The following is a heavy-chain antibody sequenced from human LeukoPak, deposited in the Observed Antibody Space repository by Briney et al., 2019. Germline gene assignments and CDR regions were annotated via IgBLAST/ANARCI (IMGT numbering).Heavy chain of an antibody. V-gene: IGHV1-18*04. CDR1: GYTFTGYG. CDR3: ARDQGTSGYSYGYDWFDP. J-gene: IGHJ5*02. D-gene: IGHD5-18*01. Sequence: ASVKVSCKASGYTFTGYGISWVRQAPGQGLEWMGWISAYNGNTNYAQKLQGRVTMTTDTSTSTAYMELRSLRSDDTAVYYCARDQGTSGYSYGYDWFDPWGQGTLVTVSS. CDR2: ISAYNGNT.